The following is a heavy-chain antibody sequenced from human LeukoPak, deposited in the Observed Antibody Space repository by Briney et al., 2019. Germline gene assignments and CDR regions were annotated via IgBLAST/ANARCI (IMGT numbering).Heavy chain of an antibody. CDR3: ARGMTTGD. CDR2: IKYDGSEK. V-gene: IGHV3-7*05. J-gene: IGHJ4*02. D-gene: IGHD4-17*01. Sequence: GGSLRLSCAASGFTFSSFWMNWVRHAPGKGLEGVANIKYDGSEKYYVDSVKGRFTISRDNAKSSLFLQMNSLRVEDTAVYYCARGMTTGDWGQGTLVTVSS. CDR1: GFTFSSFW.